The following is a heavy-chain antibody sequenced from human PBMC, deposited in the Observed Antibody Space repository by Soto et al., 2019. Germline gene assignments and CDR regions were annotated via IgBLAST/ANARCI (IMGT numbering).Heavy chain of an antibody. J-gene: IGHJ6*02. V-gene: IGHV1-3*01. CDR3: ASTLTRSGYGSSSHLRNYYYYYGMDV. CDR1: GYTFTSYA. Sequence: ASVKVSCKASGYTFTSYAMHWVRQAPGQRLEWMGWINAGNGNTKYSQKFQGRVTITRDTSASTAYMELSSLRSEDTAVYYRASTLTRSGYGSSSHLRNYYYYYGMDVWGQGTTVTVSS. CDR2: INAGNGNT. D-gene: IGHD5-12*01.